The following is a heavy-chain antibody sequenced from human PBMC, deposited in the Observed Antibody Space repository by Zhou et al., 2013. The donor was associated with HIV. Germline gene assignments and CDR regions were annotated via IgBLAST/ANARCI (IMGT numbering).Heavy chain of an antibody. CDR2: INPNSGGT. J-gene: IGHJ5*02. Sequence: QVQLVQSGAGVKKPGASVKVSCKASGYTFTGYYMHWVRQAPGQGLEWMGWINPNSGGTNYAQKFQGRVTMTRDTSISTAYMELNTLRSDDTAVYYCARDHSVAGRRGWFDPWGQGTLVTVSS. D-gene: IGHD6-19*01. CDR3: ARDHSVAGRRGWFDP. CDR1: GYTFTGYY. V-gene: IGHV1-2*02.